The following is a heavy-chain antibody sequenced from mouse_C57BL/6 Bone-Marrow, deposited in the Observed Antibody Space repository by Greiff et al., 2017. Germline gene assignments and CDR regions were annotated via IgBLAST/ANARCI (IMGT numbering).Heavy chain of an antibody. J-gene: IGHJ2*01. D-gene: IGHD3-2*02. CDR1: GYTFTSYG. V-gene: IGHV1-81*01. Sequence: QVQLKQSGAELARPGASVKLSCKASGYTFTSYGISWVKQRTGQGLEWIGEIYPRSGNTYYNEKFKGKATLTADKSSSTAYMGLRSLTSEDSAVYFGARGRRRPYYCDYWGQGTTLTVSS. CDR2: IYPRSGNT. CDR3: ARGRRRPYYCDY.